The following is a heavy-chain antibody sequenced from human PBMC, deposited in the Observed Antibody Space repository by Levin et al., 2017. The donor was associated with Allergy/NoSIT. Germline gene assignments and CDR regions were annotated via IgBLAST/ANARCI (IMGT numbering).Heavy chain of an antibody. D-gene: IGHD6-13*01. Sequence: PSETLSLTCAVYGGSFSGYYWSWIRQPPGKGLEWIGEINHSESPNYNPSLKSRVTISVDTSKNQFSLKLTSLTVADTAVFYCARYTSSWSLSAFDIWGQGTMVTVSS. CDR3: ARYTSSWSLSAFDI. CDR1: GGSFSGYY. CDR2: INHSESP. V-gene: IGHV4-34*01. J-gene: IGHJ3*02.